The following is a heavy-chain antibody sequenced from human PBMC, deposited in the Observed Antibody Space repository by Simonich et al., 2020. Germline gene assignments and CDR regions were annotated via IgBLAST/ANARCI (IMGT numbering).Heavy chain of an antibody. J-gene: IGHJ1*01. CDR1: GFTFDDCA. D-gene: IGHD6-13*01. CDR2: ISRNSGSI. V-gene: IGHV3-9*01. CDR3: AKDVAAAGAEYFQH. Sequence: EVQLVESGGGLVQPGRSLRLSCAASGFTFDDCALHWVRQAPGKGLEWVSGISRNSGSIGYADSLKGRFTISRDNAKNSLYLQMNSLRAEDTALYYCAKDVAAAGAEYFQHWGQGTLVTVSS.